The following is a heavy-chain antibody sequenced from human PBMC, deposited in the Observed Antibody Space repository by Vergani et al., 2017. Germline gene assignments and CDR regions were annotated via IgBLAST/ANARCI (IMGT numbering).Heavy chain of an antibody. Sequence: EVQLVESGGGLVKPGGSLRLSCAASGFTFSSYSMNWVRQAPGKGLEWVSSISSSRSYIYYADSVKGRFTISRDNAKNSLYLQMNSLRTEDTAVYYCARDRDTAMVHDYWGQGTLVTVSS. J-gene: IGHJ4*02. V-gene: IGHV3-21*01. D-gene: IGHD5-18*01. CDR2: ISSSRSYI. CDR3: ARDRDTAMVHDY. CDR1: GFTFSSYS.